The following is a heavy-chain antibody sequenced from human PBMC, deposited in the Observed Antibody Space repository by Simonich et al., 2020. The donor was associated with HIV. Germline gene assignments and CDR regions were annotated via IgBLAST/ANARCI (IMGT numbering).Heavy chain of an antibody. D-gene: IGHD2-15*01. Sequence: QVQLVQSGAEVKKPGASVKVSCKASGYTFTGYYMHWVRQAPGQGLGRMGRLTPNSGGTNYAQKRQGRVTMTRDTSISTAYMELSRLRSDDTAIYYCARAYCSGGRCYDAFDIWGQGTMVTVSS. V-gene: IGHV1-2*02. CDR1: GYTFTGYY. J-gene: IGHJ3*02. CDR2: LTPNSGGT. CDR3: ARAYCSGGRCYDAFDI.